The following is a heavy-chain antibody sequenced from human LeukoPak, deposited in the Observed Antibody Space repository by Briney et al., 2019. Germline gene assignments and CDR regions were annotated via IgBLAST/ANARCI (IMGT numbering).Heavy chain of an antibody. CDR1: GGTFSSYA. Sequence: SVKVSCKAYGGTFSSYAISWVRQAPGQGLEWMGGIIPIFGTANYAQKFQGRVTITADESTSTAYMELSSLRSEDTAVYYCARENVDTAMADFDYWGQGTLVTVSS. CDR2: IIPIFGTA. J-gene: IGHJ4*02. CDR3: ARENVDTAMADFDY. D-gene: IGHD5-18*01. V-gene: IGHV1-69*01.